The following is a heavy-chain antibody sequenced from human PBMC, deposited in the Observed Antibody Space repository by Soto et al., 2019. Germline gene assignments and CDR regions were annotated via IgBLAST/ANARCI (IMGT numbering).Heavy chain of an antibody. CDR3: AKDRSCSSTCCLGAFDI. Sequence: EVQLVESGGGLVQPGRSLRLSCAASGFTYDDYAMDWVRQAPGKGLEWVSGISWNSGRTGYADSVKGRFTISRDNAKNSLYLQMNSLRAEDTAFYYCAKDRSCSSTCCLGAFDIWGQGTMVTVSS. CDR1: GFTYDDYA. D-gene: IGHD2-2*01. J-gene: IGHJ3*02. V-gene: IGHV3-9*01. CDR2: ISWNSGRT.